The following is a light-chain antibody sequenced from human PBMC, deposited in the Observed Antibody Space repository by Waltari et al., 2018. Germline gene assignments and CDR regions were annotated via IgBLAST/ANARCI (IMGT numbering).Light chain of an antibody. J-gene: IGLJ2*01. CDR3: CAYVGRDVV. V-gene: IGLV2-23*02. CDR1: SSDVGNYNL. Sequence: QSVLTQPASVSGSPGQSITISCTGTSSDVGNYNLVSWYQQHPGEAPKLMIYEVSQRPSGVSNRFSGSKSGNTASLTISGLQAEDEADYYCCAYVGRDVVFGGRTKLTVL. CDR2: EVS.